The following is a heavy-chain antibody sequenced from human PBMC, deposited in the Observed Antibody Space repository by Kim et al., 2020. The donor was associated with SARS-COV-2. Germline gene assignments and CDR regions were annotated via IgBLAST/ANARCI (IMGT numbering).Heavy chain of an antibody. J-gene: IGHJ3*02. CDR2: IYYTGST. CDR1: GDSLNTYY. CDR3: ARDRIYCTSGSCYSAFDI. V-gene: IGHV4-59*12. Sequence: SETLSLTCTVSGDSLNTYYWSWIRQPPGKGLEYIGYIYYTGSTNYNPSLKSRVTISVDTSKNQFSLKLTSVTAADTAVYYCARDRIYCTSGSCYSAFDIWGQGTMVTVSS. D-gene: IGHD2-15*01.